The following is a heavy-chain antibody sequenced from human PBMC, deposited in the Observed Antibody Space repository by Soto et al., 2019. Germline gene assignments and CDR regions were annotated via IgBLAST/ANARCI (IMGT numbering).Heavy chain of an antibody. CDR2: IYYSGST. D-gene: IGHD3-16*02. V-gene: IGHV4-59*01. CDR1: GGSISSYY. J-gene: IGHJ6*03. Sequence: SETLSLTCTVSGGSISSYYWSWIRQPPGKGLEWIGYIYYSGSTNYNPSLKSRVTISVDTSKNQFSLMLSSVTAAVTAVYYCVRGYYDYIWGSYRSYYYYMDVWGKGTTVTVSS. CDR3: VRGYYDYIWGSYRSYYYYMDV.